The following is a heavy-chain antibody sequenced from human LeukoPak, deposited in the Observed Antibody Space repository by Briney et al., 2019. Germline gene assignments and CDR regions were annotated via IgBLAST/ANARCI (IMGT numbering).Heavy chain of an antibody. Sequence: SETLSLTCAVYGGSFSGYYWSWIRQPPGKGLEWIGEINHSGSTNYNPSLKSRVTISVDTSKNQFSLKLSSVTAAHTAVYYCARGPRHQFAYWGQFRFGYWGQGTLVTVSS. CDR2: INHSGST. D-gene: IGHD7-27*01. CDR1: GGSFSGYY. CDR3: ARGPRHQFAYWGQFRFGY. V-gene: IGHV4-34*01. J-gene: IGHJ4*02.